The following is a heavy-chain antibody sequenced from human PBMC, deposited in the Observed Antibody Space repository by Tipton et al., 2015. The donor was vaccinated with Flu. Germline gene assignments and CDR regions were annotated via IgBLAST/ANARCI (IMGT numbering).Heavy chain of an antibody. CDR2: ATNKAYGYTT. CDR3: ARVAIGDFGEFDS. CDR1: GFIFSDHF. V-gene: IGHV3-72*01. J-gene: IGHJ4*02. D-gene: IGHD4-17*01. Sequence: SLRLSCAASGFIFSDHFMDWVRQAPGKGLEWVGRATNKAYGYTTEYAASVKGRFTISRDDSRSSLYLHMNSLITEDTAVYYCARVAIGDFGEFDSWGQGSLVTVSS.